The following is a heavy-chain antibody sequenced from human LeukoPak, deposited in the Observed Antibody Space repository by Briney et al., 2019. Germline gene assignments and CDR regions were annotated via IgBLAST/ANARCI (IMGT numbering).Heavy chain of an antibody. J-gene: IGHJ5*02. V-gene: IGHV3-53*01. CDR2: IYSGGST. CDR3: ARWRVGATRWFDP. CDR1: GFTVSSNY. Sequence: AGGSLRLSCAASGFTVSSNYMNWVRQAPGKGLEWVSVIYSGGSTYYADSVKGRFTISRDNSKNTLYLQMNSLRAEDTAVYYCARWRVGATRWFDPWGQGTLVTVSS. D-gene: IGHD1-26*01.